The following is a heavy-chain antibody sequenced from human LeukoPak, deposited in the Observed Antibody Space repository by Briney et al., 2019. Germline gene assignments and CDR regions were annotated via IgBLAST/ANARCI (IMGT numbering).Heavy chain of an antibody. V-gene: IGHV3-48*03. CDR1: GSTFSSYE. J-gene: IGHJ6*02. CDR2: VSSSDTTI. D-gene: IGHD1-14*01. CDR3: ARSRRDNYYYYYGMDV. Sequence: GGSLRLSCAASGSTFSSYEMTWVRQAPGKGLEWVSNVSSSDTTIHYADSVKGRFTISRDNARNSLYLQMNSLRAEDMAVYYCARSRRDNYYYYYGMDVWGQGTTVTVSS.